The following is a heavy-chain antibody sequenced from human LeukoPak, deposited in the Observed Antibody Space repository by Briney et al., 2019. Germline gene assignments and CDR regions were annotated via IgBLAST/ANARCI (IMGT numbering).Heavy chain of an antibody. CDR2: INSGGDDK. V-gene: IGHV3-23*01. Sequence: GGSLRLSCAASGFTFSSYAMSWVRQAPGKGLEWVSAINSGGDDKYYADSVRGRFTISRDNSKNTLYLHMNSLRAEDTAVYYCANGAAGRYCTSNICYRWGQGTLVTVSS. CDR3: ANGAAGRYCTSNICYR. D-gene: IGHD2-2*01. CDR1: GFTFSSYA. J-gene: IGHJ4*02.